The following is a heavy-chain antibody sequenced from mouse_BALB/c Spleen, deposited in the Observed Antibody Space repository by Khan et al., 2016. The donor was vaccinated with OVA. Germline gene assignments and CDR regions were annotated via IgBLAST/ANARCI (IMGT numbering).Heavy chain of an antibody. V-gene: IGHV14-3*02. CDR1: GLNIKDTY. CDR3: ARMARK. J-gene: IGHJ2*01. Sequence: IQLVQSGAELVKSGATVKLSCTASGLNIKDTYMHWLKQWPEQGLEWIGRIDPPNGNTKYDPKFQGKGTITASTSSTSAYLQFSSLTYEDTAFYYCARMARKWRQGTTLTVSS. CDR2: IDPPNGNT.